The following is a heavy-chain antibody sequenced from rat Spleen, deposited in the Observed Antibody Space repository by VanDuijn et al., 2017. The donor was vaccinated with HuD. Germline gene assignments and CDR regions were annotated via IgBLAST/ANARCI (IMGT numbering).Heavy chain of an antibody. V-gene: IGHV5-25*01. CDR1: GLSFSNYD. D-gene: IGHD1-12*03. CDR3: ARHHYDGYYPFDY. Sequence: EVQLVESGGGLVQPGRSMKLSCAASGLSFSNYDMAWVRQAPTKGLEWVASISSGGGGTYYLDSVKGRFTISRDNAKSTLYLQMDSLRSEDTAIYSCARHHYDGYYPFDYWGRGALVTVSS. CDR2: ISSGGGGT. J-gene: IGHJ3*01.